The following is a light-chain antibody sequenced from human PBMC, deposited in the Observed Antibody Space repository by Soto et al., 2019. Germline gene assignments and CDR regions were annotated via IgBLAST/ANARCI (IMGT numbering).Light chain of an antibody. V-gene: IGKV3-20*01. CDR1: QSVGSNY. CDR3: QQYSGSSST. CDR2: GAS. J-gene: IGKJ2*01. Sequence: EILLTQSPGTLSWSPGERATLSCRASQSVGSNYLVWYQQKPGQALRLLIYGASSRATGIPDRFSGSGSGTDFALTISRLEPEDFAVYYCQQYSGSSSTFGQGTKLEIK.